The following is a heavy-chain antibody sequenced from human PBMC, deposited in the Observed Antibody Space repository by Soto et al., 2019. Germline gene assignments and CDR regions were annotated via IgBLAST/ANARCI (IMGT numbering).Heavy chain of an antibody. CDR1: GGSFSGYY. D-gene: IGHD6-13*01. CDR2: INHSGST. J-gene: IGHJ6*03. Sequence: QVQLQQWGAGLLKPSETLSLTCAVYGGSFSGYYWSWIRQPPGKGLEWIGEINHSGSTNYNPSLKSRVTISVDTSKNQFSLKLSSVTAADTAVNYCASAAAAGHYYYYYYMDVWGKGTTVTVSS. V-gene: IGHV4-34*01. CDR3: ASAAAAGHYYYYYYMDV.